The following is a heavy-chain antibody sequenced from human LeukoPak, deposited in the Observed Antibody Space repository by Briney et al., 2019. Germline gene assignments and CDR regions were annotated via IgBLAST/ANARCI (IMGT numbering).Heavy chain of an antibody. Sequence: GGSLGLSCAASGFTFSSYWMSWVRQAPGKWLEWVANINQDGSAKYYVDSVKGRFTISKDNAKKSLYLLMNSLRAEDTAVYYCARGDYYDSGTSFIDAFDIWGQGTKVTVSS. CDR1: GFTFSSYW. CDR2: INQDGSAK. V-gene: IGHV3-7*01. D-gene: IGHD3-10*01. J-gene: IGHJ3*02. CDR3: ARGDYYDSGTSFIDAFDI.